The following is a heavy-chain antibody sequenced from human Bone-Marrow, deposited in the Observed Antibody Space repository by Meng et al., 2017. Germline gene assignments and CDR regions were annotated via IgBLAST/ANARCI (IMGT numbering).Heavy chain of an antibody. CDR3: ARDNVLLWFGEVRREYYFDY. D-gene: IGHD3-10*01. V-gene: IGHV4-59*01. CDR1: GGSISSYY. CDR2: IYYSGST. Sequence: SETLSLTCTVSGGSISSYYWSWIRQPPGKGLEWIGYIYYSGSTNYNPSLKSRVTISVDTSKNQFSLKLSSVTAADTAVYYCARDNVLLWFGEVRREYYFDYWGQGTLVTVSS. J-gene: IGHJ4*02.